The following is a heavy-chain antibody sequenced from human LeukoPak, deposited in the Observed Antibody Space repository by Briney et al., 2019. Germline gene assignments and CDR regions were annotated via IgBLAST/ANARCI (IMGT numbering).Heavy chain of an antibody. J-gene: IGHJ4*02. V-gene: IGHV4-61*01. CDR1: GGSVSSGSYY. CDR2: IYYSGCT. D-gene: IGHD6-19*01. CDR3: ARDHLSGIAVAGDY. Sequence: SETLSLTCTVSGGSVSSGSYYWSWIRQPPGKGLEWIGYIYYSGCTNCNPSLKGRVTISVDTSKNQFSLKLSSVTAADTAVYYCARDHLSGIAVAGDYWGQGTLVTVSS.